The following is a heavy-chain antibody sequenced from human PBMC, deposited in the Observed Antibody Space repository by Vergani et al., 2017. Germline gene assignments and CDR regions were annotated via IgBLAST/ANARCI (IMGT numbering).Heavy chain of an antibody. CDR3: ARDRDIVVVPAAIAAAAPGGYFDY. J-gene: IGHJ4*02. V-gene: IGHV3-43*01. D-gene: IGHD2-2*02. CDR2: ISWDGGST. Sequence: EVQLVESGGVVVQPGGSLRLSCAASGFTFDDYTMHWVRQAPGKGLEWVSLISWDGGSTYYADSVKGRFTMSRDNSKNTLHLQMNSLRAEDTAVYYCARDRDIVVVPAAIAAAAPGGYFDYGGQGTLVPVS. CDR1: GFTFDDYT.